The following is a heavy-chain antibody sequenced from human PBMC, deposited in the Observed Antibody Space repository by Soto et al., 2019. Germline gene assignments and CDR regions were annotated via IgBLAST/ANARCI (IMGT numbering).Heavy chain of an antibody. V-gene: IGHV3-30*18. CDR1: GFSFRSHG. D-gene: IGHD2-15*01. CDR3: AKDHRSGGSRVDY. Sequence: GGSLRLSCAASGFSFRSHGMHWVRQAPGKGLEWVAVISYDGSNTYYADSVKGRFTISRDNSNNALFLQMSSLRPEDTAVYFCAKDHRSGGSRVDYWGQGTLVTVSS. CDR2: ISYDGSNT. J-gene: IGHJ4*02.